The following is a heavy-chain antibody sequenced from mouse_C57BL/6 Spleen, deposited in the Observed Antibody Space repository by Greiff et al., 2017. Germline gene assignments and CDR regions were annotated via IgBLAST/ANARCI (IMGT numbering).Heavy chain of an antibody. CDR3: ARDRGDYDGGAMDY. J-gene: IGHJ4*01. D-gene: IGHD2-4*01. CDR2: ISDGGSYT. V-gene: IGHV5-4*01. CDR1: GFTFSSYA. Sequence: EVMLVESGGGLVKPGGSLKLSCAASGFTFSSYALSWVRQTPEKRLEWVATISDGGSYTYYPDNVQGRFTISRDNAKNKLYLQMSQLQSEDTAMYYCARDRGDYDGGAMDYWGQGTSVTVSS.